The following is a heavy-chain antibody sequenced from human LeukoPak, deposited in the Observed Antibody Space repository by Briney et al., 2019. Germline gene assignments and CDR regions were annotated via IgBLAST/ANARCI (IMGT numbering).Heavy chain of an antibody. CDR2: ISAYNGNT. CDR1: GYTFTSYG. J-gene: IGHJ5*02. V-gene: IGHV1-18*01. Sequence: ASMKVSCKASGYTFTSYGISWVRQAPGQGLEWMGWISAYNGNTNYAQKLQGRVTMTTDTSTSTAYMELRSLRSDDTAVYYCATVYSFGGSSQGQSSWFDPWGQGTLVTVSS. CDR3: ATVYSFGGSSQGQSSWFDP. D-gene: IGHD6-6*01.